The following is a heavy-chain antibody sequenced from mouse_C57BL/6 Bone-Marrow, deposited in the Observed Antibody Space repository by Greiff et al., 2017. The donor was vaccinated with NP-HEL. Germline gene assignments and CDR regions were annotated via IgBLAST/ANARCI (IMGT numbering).Heavy chain of an antibody. V-gene: IGHV14-2*01. CDR2: IDPEDGET. CDR1: GFNIKDYY. Sequence: EVKVVESGAELVKPGASVKLSCTASGFNIKDYYMHWVKQRTEQGLEWIGRIDPEDGETKYAPKFQGKATITADTSSNTAYLQLSSLTSGDTAVYYCARPRFHGAMDYWGQGTSVTVSS. CDR3: ARPRFHGAMDY. J-gene: IGHJ4*01.